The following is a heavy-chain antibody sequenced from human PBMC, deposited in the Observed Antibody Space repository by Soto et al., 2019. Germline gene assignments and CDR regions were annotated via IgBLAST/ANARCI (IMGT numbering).Heavy chain of an antibody. CDR3: ARIVYCGGDCFSFDY. Sequence: QVQLQESGPGLVRPSGTLSLTCAVSGDSISSGDWWTWVRQPPGERLEWIGEIFHSGTTNYNPSLKSRVTISVDKSKNQSSLKLSSVSAADTAVYYCARIVYCGGDCFSFDYWGQGTLVTVSS. CDR1: GDSISSGDW. CDR2: IFHSGTT. J-gene: IGHJ4*02. D-gene: IGHD2-21*02. V-gene: IGHV4-4*02.